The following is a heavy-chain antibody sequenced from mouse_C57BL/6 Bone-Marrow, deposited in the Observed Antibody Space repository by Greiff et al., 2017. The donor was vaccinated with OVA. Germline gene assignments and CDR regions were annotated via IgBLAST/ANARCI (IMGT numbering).Heavy chain of an antibody. Sequence: QVQLQQSGPELVKPGASVKISCKASGYAFSSSWMNWVKQRPGKGLEWIGRIYPGDGDTNYNGKFKGKATLTADKSSSTAYMQLSSLTSEDSAVYFCARYWFRDYFDYWGQGTTLTVSS. CDR3: ARYWFRDYFDY. CDR1: GYAFSSSW. V-gene: IGHV1-82*01. CDR2: IYPGDGDT. J-gene: IGHJ2*01. D-gene: IGHD2-2*01.